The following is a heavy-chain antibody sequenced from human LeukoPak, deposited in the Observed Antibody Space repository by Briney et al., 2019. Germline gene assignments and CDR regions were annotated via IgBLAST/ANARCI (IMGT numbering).Heavy chain of an antibody. J-gene: IGHJ3*02. CDR2: IWYDGSNK. V-gene: IGHV3-33*01. Sequence: GSLRLSCAASGFTFSSYGMHWVRQAPGKGLEWVAVIWYDGSNKYYADSVKGRFTISRDNSKNTLYLQMNSLRAEDTAVYYCARGRYYGSGSYLDIWGQGTMVTVSS. CDR3: ARGRYYGSGSYLDI. D-gene: IGHD3-10*01. CDR1: GFTFSSYG.